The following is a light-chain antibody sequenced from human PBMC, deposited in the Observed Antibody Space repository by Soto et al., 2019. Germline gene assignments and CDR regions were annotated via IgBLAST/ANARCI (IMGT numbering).Light chain of an antibody. J-gene: IGKJ1*01. CDR2: GVS. V-gene: IGKV3-20*01. CDR3: HQYGSSPWT. Sequence: EIVLTQSPGTLSLSPGERATLSCRASQSVSSNFLAWYQQRPGQAPRLVIYGVSSRATGIPDRVSGSGSGTDFTLTISRLEPEDFAVYYCHQYGSSPWTFGRGTKVEIK. CDR1: QSVSSNF.